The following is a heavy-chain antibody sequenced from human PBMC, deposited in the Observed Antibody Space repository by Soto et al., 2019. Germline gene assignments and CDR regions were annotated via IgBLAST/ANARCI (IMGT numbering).Heavy chain of an antibody. CDR3: ARAPRGNYGYPSYSDY. CDR1: GGSISSYY. J-gene: IGHJ4*02. D-gene: IGHD3-10*01. CDR2: IYYSGST. V-gene: IGHV4-59*01. Sequence: QVQLQESGPGLVKPSETLSLTYTVSGGSISSYYWSWIRQPPGKGLEWIGYIYYSGSTNYNPSLKSRVTISVDTSKNQFSLKLSSVTAADTAVYYCARAPRGNYGYPSYSDYWGQGTLVTVFS.